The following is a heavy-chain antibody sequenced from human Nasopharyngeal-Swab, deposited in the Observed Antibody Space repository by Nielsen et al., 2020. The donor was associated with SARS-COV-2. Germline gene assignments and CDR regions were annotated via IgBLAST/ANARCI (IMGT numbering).Heavy chain of an antibody. CDR3: ASGSMVNSDYY. Sequence: SETLSLTCTVSGGSVSSGSYYWSWIRQHPGKGLEWIGYIYYSGSTYYNPSLKSRVTISVDTSKNQFSLKLSSVTAADTAVYYCASGSMVNSDYYWGQRTLVTVSS. CDR2: IYYSGST. V-gene: IGHV4-31*03. J-gene: IGHJ4*02. CDR1: GGSVSSGSYY. D-gene: IGHD5-18*01.